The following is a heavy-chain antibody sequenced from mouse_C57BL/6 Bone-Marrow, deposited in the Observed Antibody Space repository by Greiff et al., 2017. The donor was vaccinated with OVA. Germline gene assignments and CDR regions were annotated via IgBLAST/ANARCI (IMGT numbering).Heavy chain of an antibody. CDR2: ISNGGGST. D-gene: IGHD4-1*01. Sequence: DVKLVESGGGLVQPGGSLKLSCAASGFTFSDYYMYWVRQTPEKRLEWVAYISNGGGSTYYPDTVKGRFTISRDNAKNTLYLQMSRLKSEDTAMYYCARRWDVGWYFDVWGTGTTVTVSS. J-gene: IGHJ1*03. V-gene: IGHV5-12*01. CDR3: ARRWDVGWYFDV. CDR1: GFTFSDYY.